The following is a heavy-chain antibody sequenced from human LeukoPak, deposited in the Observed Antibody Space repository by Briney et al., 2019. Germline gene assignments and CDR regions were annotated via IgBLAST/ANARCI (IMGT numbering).Heavy chain of an antibody. D-gene: IGHD6-13*01. CDR1: GFTFSSYA. CDR2: ISGSGGST. Sequence: PGGSLRLSCAASGFTFSSYAMSWVSPAPGKGLEWVSAISGSGGSTYYADSVKGRFPISRDNSKDELYLQMNSLRAEDTAVYYCAKDGFSDYSSSWYSFRSLGAGYFDYWGQGTLVTVSS. V-gene: IGHV3-23*01. J-gene: IGHJ4*02. CDR3: AKDGFSDYSSSWYSFRSLGAGYFDY.